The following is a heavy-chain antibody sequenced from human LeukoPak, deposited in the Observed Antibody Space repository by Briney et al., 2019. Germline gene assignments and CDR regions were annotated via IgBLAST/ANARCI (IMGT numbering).Heavy chain of an antibody. CDR2: LYHSGTT. CDR1: RYSISSGYY. CDR3: ARWYSSSGYFDY. Sequence: PSETLSLTCAVSRYSISSGYYWGWIRPPPGKGLEWIGSLYHSGTTDYNPSLKRRVTISVDTSNNQFSLTLSSVTAADTAVYYCARWYSSSGYFDYWGQGTLVTVSS. D-gene: IGHD6-6*01. J-gene: IGHJ4*02. V-gene: IGHV4-38-2*01.